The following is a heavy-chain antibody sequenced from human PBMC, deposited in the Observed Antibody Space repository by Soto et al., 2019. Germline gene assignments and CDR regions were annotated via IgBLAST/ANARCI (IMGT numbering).Heavy chain of an antibody. D-gene: IGHD3-22*01. CDR1: GGSVSSGSYY. J-gene: IGHJ3*02. Sequence: PSETLSLTCTVSGGSVSSGSYYWSWIRQPPGKGLEWIGYIYYSGSTNYNPSLKSRVTISVDTSKNQFSLKLSSVTAADTAVYYCARGLDYYDSSGYYYMLEQAFDIWGQGTMVTVSS. CDR2: IYYSGST. V-gene: IGHV4-61*01. CDR3: ARGLDYYDSSGYYYMLEQAFDI.